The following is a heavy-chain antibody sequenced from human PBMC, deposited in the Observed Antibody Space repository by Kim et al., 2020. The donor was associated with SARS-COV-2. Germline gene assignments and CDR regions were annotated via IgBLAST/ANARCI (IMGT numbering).Heavy chain of an antibody. D-gene: IGHD6-13*01. CDR1: GFTFSDYF. CDR3: TRDRSGAADY. CDR2: LRNRAERHST. V-gene: IGHV3-72*01. J-gene: IGHJ4*02. Sequence: GGSLRLSCAASGFTFSDYFMDWVRQAPGKGLEWVARLRNRAERHSTEYAASVKGRFTISRDDSRNSLYLQMYRLKTEDTAVYYCTRDRSGAADYWGQGTLLTVST.